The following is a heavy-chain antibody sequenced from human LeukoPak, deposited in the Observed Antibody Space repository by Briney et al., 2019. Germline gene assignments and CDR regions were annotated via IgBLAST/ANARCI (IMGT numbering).Heavy chain of an antibody. D-gene: IGHD3-10*01. J-gene: IGHJ5*02. CDR3: ARNDMVRGVIRYLVWFDP. V-gene: IGHV4-38-2*02. Sequence: SETLSLTCTVSGYSISSGYYWGWIRQPPGKGLEWSGSFFHSGNTYYNPSLKSRVTISVDTSKNQFSLRVTSVTAADTAVYYCARNDMVRGVIRYLVWFDPWGQGTLVTVSS. CDR1: GYSISSGYY. CDR2: FFHSGNT.